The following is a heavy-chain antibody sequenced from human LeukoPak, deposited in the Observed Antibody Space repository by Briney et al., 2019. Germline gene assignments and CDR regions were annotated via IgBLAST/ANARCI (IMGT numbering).Heavy chain of an antibody. CDR2: IWYDESNK. D-gene: IGHD6-13*01. CDR1: GFTFSSYG. CDR3: AKEGSSWYY. Sequence: PGRSLRLSCAASGFTFSSYGMHWVRQAPGKGLEWVAVIWYDESNKYYADSVKGRFTISRDNSKNTLYLQMNSLRAEDTAVYYCAKEGSSWYYWGQGTLVTVSS. J-gene: IGHJ4*02. V-gene: IGHV3-33*06.